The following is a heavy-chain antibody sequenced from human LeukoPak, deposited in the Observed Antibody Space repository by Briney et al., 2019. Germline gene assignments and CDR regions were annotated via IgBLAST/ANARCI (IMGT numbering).Heavy chain of an antibody. D-gene: IGHD3-3*01. CDR2: ISAYNGNT. CDR3: ARGGTIFGVVITPSFDY. J-gene: IGHJ4*02. V-gene: IGHV1-18*01. Sequence: GASVKVFCKASGYTFTSYGISWVRQAPGQGLEWMGWISAYNGNTNYAQKLQGRVTMTTDTSTSTAYMELRSLRSDDTAVYYCARGGTIFGVVITPSFDYWGQGTLVTVSS. CDR1: GYTFTSYG.